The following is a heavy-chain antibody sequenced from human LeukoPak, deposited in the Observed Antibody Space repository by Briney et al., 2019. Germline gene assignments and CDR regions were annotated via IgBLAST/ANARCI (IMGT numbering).Heavy chain of an antibody. CDR1: GFTFSSYG. J-gene: IGHJ4*02. Sequence: GGSLRLSCAASGFTFSSYGMHWVRQAPGKGLEWVGVISYDGSNKYYADSVKGRFTISRDNSKNTLYLQMNSLRAEDTAVYYCAKDPYSSGCNYFDYWGQGTLVTVSS. CDR3: AKDPYSSGCNYFDY. V-gene: IGHV3-30*18. CDR2: ISYDGSNK. D-gene: IGHD6-19*01.